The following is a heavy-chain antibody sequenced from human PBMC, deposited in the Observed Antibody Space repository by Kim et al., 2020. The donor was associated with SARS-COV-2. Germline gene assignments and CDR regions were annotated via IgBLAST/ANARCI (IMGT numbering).Heavy chain of an antibody. CDR3: ASSLGYCSSTSCFHGMDV. V-gene: IGHV4-59*08. CDR2: IYYSGST. J-gene: IGHJ6*02. Sequence: SETLSLTCTVSGGSISSYYWSWIRQPPGKGLEWIGYIYYSGSTNYNPSLKSRVTISVDTSKNQFSLKLSSVTAADTAVYYCASSLGYCSSTSCFHGMDVWGQGTTVTVSS. CDR1: GGSISSYY. D-gene: IGHD2-2*01.